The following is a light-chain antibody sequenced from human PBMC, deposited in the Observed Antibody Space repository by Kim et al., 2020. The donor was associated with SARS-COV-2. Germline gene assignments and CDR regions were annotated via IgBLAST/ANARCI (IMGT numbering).Light chain of an antibody. Sequence: SRGESASHSCKAGQSIGRKLAWYQQKPGQAPRLVIYAASTRAIGTPARFSASGSGTDFTLTISSLQSEDFAVYYYQQYNYWWTFGRGTKVDIK. CDR2: AAS. CDR3: QQYNYWWT. J-gene: IGKJ1*01. CDR1: QSIGRK. V-gene: IGKV3-15*01.